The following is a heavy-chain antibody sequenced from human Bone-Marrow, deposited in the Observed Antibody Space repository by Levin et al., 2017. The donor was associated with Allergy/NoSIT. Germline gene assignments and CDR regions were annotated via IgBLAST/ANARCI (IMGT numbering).Heavy chain of an antibody. J-gene: IGHJ4*02. Sequence: GESLKISCAASGFTFSSYGMHWVRQAPGKGLEWLAVISYDGGNKYYADSVKGRFTISRDNSKNTLYLQMDSLRAEDTAVYYCAKDRFPYCSSTSCTTYFDYWGQGTLVTVSS. CDR2: ISYDGGNK. V-gene: IGHV3-30*18. CDR3: AKDRFPYCSSTSCTTYFDY. CDR1: GFTFSSYG. D-gene: IGHD2-2*01.